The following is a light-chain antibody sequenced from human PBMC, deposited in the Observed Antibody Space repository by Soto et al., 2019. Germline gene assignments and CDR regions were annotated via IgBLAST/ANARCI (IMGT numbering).Light chain of an antibody. V-gene: IGLV1-40*01. CDR1: SSNIGAGHD. Sequence: QSALTQPPSVSGAPRQRVTISCTGSSSNIGAGHDVHWYQQLPGTAPKLLIYGNSIRPSGVPDRFSGSKSGTSASLAITGLQAEDEADYYCQSYDNSLSALFGGGTKLTVL. CDR2: GNS. CDR3: QSYDNSLSAL. J-gene: IGLJ2*01.